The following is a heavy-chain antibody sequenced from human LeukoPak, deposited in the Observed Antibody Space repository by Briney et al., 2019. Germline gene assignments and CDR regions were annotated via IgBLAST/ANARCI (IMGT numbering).Heavy chain of an antibody. D-gene: IGHD5-18*01. CDR2: ISGSGGST. CDR3: AKKGDTAMAPVLWYFDL. V-gene: IGHV3-23*01. Sequence: GGSLRLSCAASGFTFSSYAMSWVRQAPGKGREWVSAISGSGGSTYYADSVKGRFTISRDNSKNTLYSQMKSLRAGGKAIYYCAKKGDTAMAPVLWYFDLWGRGTLVTVSS. CDR1: GFTFSSYA. J-gene: IGHJ2*01.